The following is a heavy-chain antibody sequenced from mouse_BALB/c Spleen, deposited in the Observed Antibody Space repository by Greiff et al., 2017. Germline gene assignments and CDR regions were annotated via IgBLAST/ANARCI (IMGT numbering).Heavy chain of an antibody. J-gene: IGHJ4*01. CDR3: ARKEKLTGTNAMDY. V-gene: IGHV1-14*01. D-gene: IGHD4-1*01. Sequence: LQESGPELVKPGASVKMSCKASGYTFTSYVMHWVKQKPGQGLEWIGYINPYNDGTKYNEKFKGKATLTSDKSSSTAYMELSSLTSEDSAVYYCARKEKLTGTNAMDYWGQGTSVTVSS. CDR2: INPYNDGT. CDR1: GYTFTSYV.